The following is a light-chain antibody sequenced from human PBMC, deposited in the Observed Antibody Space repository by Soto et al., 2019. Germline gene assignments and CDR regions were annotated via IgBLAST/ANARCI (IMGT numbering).Light chain of an antibody. Sequence: VLTQSLATLSLSPEERATLSCRASQSVSSYLAWYQQKPGQPPRLLIYDASNRATGIPARFSGSGSGTDFTLTISSLEPEDFAVYYCQRRSNWSTTFGQGTKVDIK. J-gene: IGKJ1*01. CDR3: QRRSNWSTT. CDR2: DAS. CDR1: QSVSSY. V-gene: IGKV3-11*01.